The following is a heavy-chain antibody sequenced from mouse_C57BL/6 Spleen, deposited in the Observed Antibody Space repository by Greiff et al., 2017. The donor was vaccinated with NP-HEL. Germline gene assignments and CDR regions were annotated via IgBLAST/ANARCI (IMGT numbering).Heavy chain of an antibody. CDR2: IYIGNGYT. J-gene: IGHJ4*01. Sequence: VQLKESGAELVRPGSSVKMSCKTSGYTFTSYGINWVKQRPGQGLEWIGYIYIGNGYTEYNEKFKGKATLTSDTSSSTAYMQLSSLTSEDSAIYFCARGTTVVGGYAMDYWGQGTSVTVSS. D-gene: IGHD1-1*01. V-gene: IGHV1-58*01. CDR3: ARGTTVVGGYAMDY. CDR1: GYTFTSYG.